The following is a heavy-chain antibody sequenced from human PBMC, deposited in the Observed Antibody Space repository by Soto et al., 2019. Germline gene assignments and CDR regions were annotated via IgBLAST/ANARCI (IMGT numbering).Heavy chain of an antibody. CDR3: AASILTNFHGGFDY. V-gene: IGHV1-45*02. CDR2: ITPFNGST. J-gene: IGHJ4*02. CDR1: GYTFTYRY. Sequence: SVKVSCKASGYTFTYRYLHWVRQAPGQALEWMGWITPFNGSTNYAQKFQDRVTITRDRSMSTAYMELSSLRSEDTAMYYCAASILTNFHGGFDYWGQGTLVTVSS. D-gene: IGHD3-16*01.